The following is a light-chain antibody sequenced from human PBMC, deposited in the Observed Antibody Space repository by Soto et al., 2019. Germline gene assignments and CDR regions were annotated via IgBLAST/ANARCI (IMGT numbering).Light chain of an antibody. CDR1: SSNIGAGYA. Sequence: QSVLTQPPSVSGAPGQRVTISCTGSSSNIGAGYAVHWYQQLPGTAPKLLIAANTNRPSGVPDRFSASKSGTTASLAITGLQAEEEAEYYCQSYDNSHDWDVIFGGGTKLTVL. CDR3: QSYDNSHDWDVI. CDR2: ANT. J-gene: IGLJ2*01. V-gene: IGLV1-40*01.